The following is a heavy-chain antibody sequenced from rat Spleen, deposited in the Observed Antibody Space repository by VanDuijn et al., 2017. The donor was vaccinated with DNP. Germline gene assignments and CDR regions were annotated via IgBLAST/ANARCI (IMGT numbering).Heavy chain of an antibody. CDR2: ISYDGSST. V-gene: IGHV5-7*01. CDR1: GFTFSDYN. Sequence: EVQLVESGGGLVQPGRSLKLSCAASGFTFSDYNMAWVRQAPKKGLEWVATISYDGSSTYYRDSVKGRFTISRDNAKSTLYLQMNSLRSEDTATYYCARHIDWWGQGVMVTVSS. CDR3: ARHIDW. J-gene: IGHJ2*01.